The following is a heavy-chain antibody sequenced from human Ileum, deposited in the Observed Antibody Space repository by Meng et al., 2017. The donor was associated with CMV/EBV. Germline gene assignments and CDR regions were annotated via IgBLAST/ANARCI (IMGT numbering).Heavy chain of an antibody. CDR3: ARDNWGYDY. J-gene: IGHJ4*02. Sequence: SGTEGEKPGASVKVSCKTSGYTFTAKHLHWVRQAPGQGLEWMGWISVHHGNTDYAQKYQDRVTMTRDTSTNTAYMELRSLTSDDTAMYYCARDNWGYDYWGQGTLVTVSS. D-gene: IGHD7-27*01. V-gene: IGHV1-18*01. CDR2: ISVHHGNT. CDR1: GYTFTAKH.